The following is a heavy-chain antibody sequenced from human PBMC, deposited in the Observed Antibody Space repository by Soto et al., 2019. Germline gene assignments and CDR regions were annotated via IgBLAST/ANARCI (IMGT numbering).Heavy chain of an antibody. CDR1: GYTFTSYA. CDR3: ARDTLYDSSGYYYVGYNWFDP. J-gene: IGHJ5*02. Sequence: ASVPVSCKASGYTFTSYAMHWVRQAPGHRLEWMGWINAANGNTKYSQKFQGRVTINRDTSASTAYMELSSLRSEDTAVYYCARDTLYDSSGYYYVGYNWFDPWGQGTLVTVSS. D-gene: IGHD3-22*01. V-gene: IGHV1-3*01. CDR2: INAANGNT.